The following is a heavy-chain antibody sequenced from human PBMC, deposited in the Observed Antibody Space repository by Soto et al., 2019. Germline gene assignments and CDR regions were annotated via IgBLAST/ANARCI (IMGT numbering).Heavy chain of an antibody. V-gene: IGHV4-4*02. D-gene: IGHD3-3*01. J-gene: IGHJ6*02. Sequence: SETLSLTCAVSGGSISSSNWWSWVRQPPGKGLEWIGEIYHSGSTNYNPSLKSRVTISVDKSNNQLSLKLSSVTAADTAVYYCASVGSTYYDFWSGYGPYHRVLRPPRGMDVWGQGTTVTVSS. CDR2: IYHSGST. CDR1: GGSISSSNW. CDR3: ASVGSTYYDFWSGYGPYHRVLRPPRGMDV.